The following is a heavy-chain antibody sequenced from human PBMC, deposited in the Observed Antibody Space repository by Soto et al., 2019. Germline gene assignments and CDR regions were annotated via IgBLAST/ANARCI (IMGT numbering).Heavy chain of an antibody. CDR2: IYHSGST. CDR1: GGSITNNY. Sequence: PSETLSLTCTVSGGSITNNYWSWVRQPPGKGLEWIGEIYHSGSTNYNPSIKSRVTISVDKSKNQFSLKLSSVTAADTAVYYCARDRGMGGAFDIWGQGTMVTVSS. V-gene: IGHV4-4*02. J-gene: IGHJ3*02. CDR3: ARDRGMGGAFDI. D-gene: IGHD3-16*01.